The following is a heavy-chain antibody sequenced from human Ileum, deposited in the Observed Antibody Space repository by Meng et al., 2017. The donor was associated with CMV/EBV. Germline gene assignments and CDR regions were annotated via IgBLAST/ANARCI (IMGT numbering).Heavy chain of an antibody. J-gene: IGHJ4*02. CDR3: ARSVISATPAFAY. CDR2: ITGSTSYI. Sequence: GESLKISCAASGFTFNSYSMHLVRQAPGMGLEWVSSITGSTSYIYYPDSVKGRFSISRDNANNSVYLQMNSLRADDTAVYFCARSVISATPAFAYWGQGVLVTVSS. CDR1: GFTFNSYS. D-gene: IGHD2-15*01. V-gene: IGHV3-21*01.